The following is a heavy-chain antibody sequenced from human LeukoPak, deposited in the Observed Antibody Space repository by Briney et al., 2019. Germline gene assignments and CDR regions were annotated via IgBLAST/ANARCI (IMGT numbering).Heavy chain of an antibody. V-gene: IGHV1-69*06. J-gene: IGHJ5*02. CDR3: ASSKLGYSYGPGSIWFDP. CDR1: GGTFSSYA. CDR2: IIPIFGTA. Sequence: SVKVSCKASGGTFSSYAISWVRQAPGQGLEWMGGIIPIFGTANYAQKFQGRVTITADKSTSTAYMELSSLRSEDTAVYYCASSKLGYSYGPGSIWFDPWGQGTLVTVSS. D-gene: IGHD5-18*01.